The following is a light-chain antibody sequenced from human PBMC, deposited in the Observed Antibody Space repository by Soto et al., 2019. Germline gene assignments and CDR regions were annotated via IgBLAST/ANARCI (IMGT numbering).Light chain of an antibody. CDR2: EVT. CDR1: SSDVGGHNF. Sequence: QSVLTQPPSASGSPGQSVTISCTGNSSDVGGHNFVSWYQQHPGKAPKFLIYEVTKRPSGVPDRFSGSKSGITASLTVSGLQADDEAYYYCSAYAGNNNPVIFGGGTKLTVL. J-gene: IGLJ2*01. V-gene: IGLV2-8*01. CDR3: SAYAGNNNPVI.